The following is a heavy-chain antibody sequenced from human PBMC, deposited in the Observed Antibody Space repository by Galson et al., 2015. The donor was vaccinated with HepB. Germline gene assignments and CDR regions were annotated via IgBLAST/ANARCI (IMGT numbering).Heavy chain of an antibody. V-gene: IGHV3-30*18. CDR1: GFTFSSYG. CDR3: AKDLGSGSYHGDY. Sequence: SLRLSCAASGFTFSSYGMHWVRQAPGKGLEWVAVISYDGSNKYYADSVKGRFTISRDNSKNTLYLQMNSLRAEDTAVYYCAKDLGSGSYHGDYWGQGTLVTVSS. J-gene: IGHJ4*02. CDR2: ISYDGSNK. D-gene: IGHD1-26*01.